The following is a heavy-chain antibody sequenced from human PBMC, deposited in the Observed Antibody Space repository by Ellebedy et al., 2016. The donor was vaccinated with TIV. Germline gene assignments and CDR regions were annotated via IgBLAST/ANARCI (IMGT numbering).Heavy chain of an antibody. CDR2: ISYSDGST. CDR3: SRDQLRGFSLPDY. Sequence: GESLKISXAGSGFSFSIFAMSWVRQAPGKGLEWVSTISYSDGSTYYADSVKGRFSISRDNSKRTLYLHMNSLRAEDTALYYCSRDQLRGFSLPDYWGQGTLVTVSS. CDR1: GFSFSIFA. V-gene: IGHV3-23*01. J-gene: IGHJ4*02. D-gene: IGHD3-10*01.